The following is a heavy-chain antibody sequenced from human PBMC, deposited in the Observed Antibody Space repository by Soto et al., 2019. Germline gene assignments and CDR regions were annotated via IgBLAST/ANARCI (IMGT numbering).Heavy chain of an antibody. CDR2: INPNSGGT. J-gene: IGHJ2*01. CDR3: ARDGGRIDSSSANYWYFDL. Sequence: QVQLVQSGAEVKKPGASVKVSCKASGYTFTGYYMHWVRQAPGQGLEWMGWINPNSGGTNYAQKFQGRVTMTRDTSISTAYMELSRLRSADTAVYYCARDGGRIDSSSANYWYFDLWGRGTLVTVSS. D-gene: IGHD6-6*01. V-gene: IGHV1-2*02. CDR1: GYTFTGYY.